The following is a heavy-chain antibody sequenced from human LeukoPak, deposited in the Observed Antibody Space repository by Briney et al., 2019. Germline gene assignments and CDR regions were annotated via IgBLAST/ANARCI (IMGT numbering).Heavy chain of an antibody. CDR3: ARDNQVNKWELLRVIDY. V-gene: IGHV4-39*07. CDR1: GFTFSSYA. CDR2: IYYSGST. J-gene: IGHJ4*02. Sequence: GSLRLSCAASGFTFSSYAMSWVRQPPGKGLEWIGSIYYSGSTYYNPSLKSRVTISVDTSKNQFSLKLSSVTAADTAVYYCARDNQVNKWELLRVIDYWGQGTLVTVSS. D-gene: IGHD1-26*01.